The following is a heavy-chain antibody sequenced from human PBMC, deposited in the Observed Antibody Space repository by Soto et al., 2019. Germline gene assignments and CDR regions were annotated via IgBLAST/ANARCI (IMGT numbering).Heavy chain of an antibody. CDR1: TGSISDYY. D-gene: IGHD3-10*01. CDR2: IYTTGST. Sequence: QVQLQESGPGLVKPSATLSLTCTVSTGSISDYYWSWIRQPAGKGLEWIGRIYTTGSTSYNPSLESRVSMSIDTSRNQVSLKLSSVTAADTAVYFCARDGEVGLFDYWGQGTLVTVSS. V-gene: IGHV4-4*07. J-gene: IGHJ4*02. CDR3: ARDGEVGLFDY.